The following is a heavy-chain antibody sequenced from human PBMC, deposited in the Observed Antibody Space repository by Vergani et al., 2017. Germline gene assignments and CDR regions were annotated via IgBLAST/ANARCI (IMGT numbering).Heavy chain of an antibody. V-gene: IGHV4-30-4*01. CDR2: IYYSGRP. D-gene: IGHD3-16*02. CDR3: ARGRSYDYVWGSYRLYAFDI. CDR1: GGSISSGDYY. Sequence: QVQLQESGPGLVKPSQTLSLTSTVSGGSISSGDYYWSWTRQPPGKGLDWIGSIYYSGRPYSNPSLKSRVTISVDTSKNQFSLKLSSVTAADTAVYYCARGRSYDYVWGSYRLYAFDIWGQGTMVTVSS. J-gene: IGHJ3*02.